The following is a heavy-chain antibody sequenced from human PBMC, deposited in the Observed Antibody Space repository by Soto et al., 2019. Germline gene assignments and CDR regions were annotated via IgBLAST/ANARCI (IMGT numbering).Heavy chain of an antibody. CDR2: ISHDGGNT. CDR3: AKDLRYYGSGTYPDY. Sequence: PGGSLRLSCAASGFTFSSYAMSWVRQAPGKGLEWVSAISHDGGNTYYADSVKGRFTISRDNSNNTLFLQMISLRAEDTAVYHCAKDLRYYGSGTYPDYWGQGTLVTVSS. V-gene: IGHV3-23*01. CDR1: GFTFSSYA. D-gene: IGHD3-10*01. J-gene: IGHJ4*02.